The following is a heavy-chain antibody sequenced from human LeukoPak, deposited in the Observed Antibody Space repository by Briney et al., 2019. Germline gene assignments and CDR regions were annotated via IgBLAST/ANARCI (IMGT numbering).Heavy chain of an antibody. Sequence: SETLSLTCAVYGGSFSGYYWSWIRQPPGKGLEWIGYIYYSGSTYYNPSLKSRVTISVDTSKNQFSLKLSSVTAADTAVYYCARGIDSSYYGYWGQGTLVTVSS. CDR3: ARGIDSSYYGY. V-gene: IGHV4-30-4*08. CDR1: GGSFSGYY. D-gene: IGHD3-22*01. CDR2: IYYSGST. J-gene: IGHJ4*02.